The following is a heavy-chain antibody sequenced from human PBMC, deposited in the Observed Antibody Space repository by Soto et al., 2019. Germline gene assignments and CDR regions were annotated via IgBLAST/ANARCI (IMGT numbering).Heavy chain of an antibody. CDR1: GFSFEIYH. Sequence: EMQLVESGGGLVKPGGSPRLSCEASGFSFEIYHMNWVRQAPGKGLEWVSSISSNSDSIFYGDSVKGRFIISRDNAKNSLFLQMNNLSGDDTAVYYCARQRFGSFSGSYVFDLWGQGTPVTVSS. CDR3: ARQRFGSFSGSYVFDL. J-gene: IGHJ5*02. D-gene: IGHD3-16*01. CDR2: ISSNSDSI. V-gene: IGHV3-21*01.